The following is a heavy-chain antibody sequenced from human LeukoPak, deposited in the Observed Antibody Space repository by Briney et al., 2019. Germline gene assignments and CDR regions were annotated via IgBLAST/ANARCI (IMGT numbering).Heavy chain of an antibody. CDR2: ITSSRTYI. CDR3: ARDESRGNLVTAPDY. V-gene: IGHV3-21*01. D-gene: IGHD2-21*02. CDR1: RFTFSTYS. Sequence: GGSLRLSCAASRFTFSTYSMNWVRQAPGKGLEWVSSITSSRTYIYYADSVKGRFTISRDNAKNALYLQMNSLRVEDTAVYYFARDESRGNLVTAPDYWGQGTLVTVSS. J-gene: IGHJ4*02.